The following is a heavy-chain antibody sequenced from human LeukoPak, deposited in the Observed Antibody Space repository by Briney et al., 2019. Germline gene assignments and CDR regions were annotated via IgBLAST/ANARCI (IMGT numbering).Heavy chain of an antibody. CDR3: AKGFHTTRWYNFDY. J-gene: IGHJ4*02. Sequence: PGGSLRLSCAASGFTFSSYSMNWVRQAPGKGLEWVSSISSSSSYIYYADSMKGRFTISRDNSRNTLYLQMNSLRVEDTALYYCAKGFHTTRWYNFDYWGQGTLVTVSS. CDR1: GFTFSSYS. CDR2: ISSSSSYI. D-gene: IGHD6-13*01. V-gene: IGHV3-21*04.